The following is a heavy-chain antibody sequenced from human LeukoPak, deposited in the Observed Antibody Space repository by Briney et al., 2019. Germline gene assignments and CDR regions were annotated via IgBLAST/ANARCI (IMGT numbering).Heavy chain of an antibody. Sequence: PGGSLRLSCAASGFTFSSYGMHGVRQAPGKGLEWVAVIWYDGSNKYYADSVKGRFTISRDNSKNTLYLQMNSLRAEDTAVYYCARDHTIFGVARYYFDYWGQGTLVTVSS. CDR1: GFTFSSYG. J-gene: IGHJ4*02. V-gene: IGHV3-33*01. CDR2: IWYDGSNK. D-gene: IGHD3-3*01. CDR3: ARDHTIFGVARYYFDY.